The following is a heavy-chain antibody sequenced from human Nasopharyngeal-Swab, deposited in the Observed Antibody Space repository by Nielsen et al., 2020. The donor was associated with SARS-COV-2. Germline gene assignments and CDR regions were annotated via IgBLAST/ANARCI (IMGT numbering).Heavy chain of an antibody. J-gene: IGHJ4*02. V-gene: IGHV4-34*01. CDR3: ARGFHPRHYYDSSGSSLDY. Sequence: SQTLSLTCAVYGGSFSGYYWSWIRQPPGKGLEWIGEINHSGSTNYNPSLKSRVTISVDTSKNQFSLKLSSVTAADTAVYYCARGFHPRHYYDSSGSSLDYGGQGTLVTVSS. CDR2: INHSGST. D-gene: IGHD3-22*01. CDR1: GGSFSGYY.